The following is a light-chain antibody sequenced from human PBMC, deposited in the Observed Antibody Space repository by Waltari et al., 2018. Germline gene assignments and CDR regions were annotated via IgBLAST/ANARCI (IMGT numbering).Light chain of an antibody. CDR2: GTS. CDR3: QQDFNLPFT. V-gene: IGKV3D-7*01. CDR1: QSVSGGY. J-gene: IGKJ3*01. Sequence: EIVMTQSPTNVSLSPGDGATLSCRASQSVSGGYLSWYQQKPGQAPRLLIYGTSTRATGVPARFSGSGSGTDFTLTISNLQPDDFAVYYCQQDFNLPFTFGPGTKVEIK.